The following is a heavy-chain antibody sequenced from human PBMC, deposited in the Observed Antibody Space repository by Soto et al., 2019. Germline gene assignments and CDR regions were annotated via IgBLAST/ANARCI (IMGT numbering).Heavy chain of an antibody. CDR3: ARDQGSAYDSSGYQYYSGMDV. J-gene: IGHJ6*02. D-gene: IGHD3-22*01. V-gene: IGHV3-53*01. Sequence: EVQLVESGGGLIQPGGSLRLSCAASGFTVSSNYMSWVRQAPGKGLEWVSVIYSGGSTYYADSVKGRFTISRDNSKNTLYLQMNSLRAEDTAVYYCARDQGSAYDSSGYQYYSGMDVWGQGTTVTVSS. CDR1: GFTVSSNY. CDR2: IYSGGST.